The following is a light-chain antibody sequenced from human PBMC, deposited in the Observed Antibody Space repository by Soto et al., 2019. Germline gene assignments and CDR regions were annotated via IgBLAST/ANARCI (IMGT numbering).Light chain of an antibody. CDR1: RSDVGGYKY. J-gene: IGLJ3*02. Sequence: QSALTQPRSVSGSPGQSVTISCTGTRSDVGGYKYVSWYQHHPGKAPKVMIYDVSKRPSGVPDRFSGSKSGNTASLTISGLQAEDEADYYCCSYAGTYTWVFGGGTQADRP. CDR3: CSYAGTYTWV. V-gene: IGLV2-11*01. CDR2: DVS.